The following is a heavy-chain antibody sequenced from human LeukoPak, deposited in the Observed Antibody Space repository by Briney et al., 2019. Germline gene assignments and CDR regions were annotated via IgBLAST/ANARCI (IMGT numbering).Heavy chain of an antibody. V-gene: IGHV3-30*09. CDR2: ISYDGADK. CDR3: ARAIRAPGTPENAFDV. D-gene: IGHD6-13*01. J-gene: IGHJ3*01. CDR1: GFSFNTYA. Sequence: GGSLRLSCAASGFSFNTYAMHWVRQAPGEGLEWVAVISYDGADKYYADSVKGRLAISRDNSQSTLYLHFNSLTTEDTALYYCARAIRAPGTPENAFDVWGQGTLVTVS.